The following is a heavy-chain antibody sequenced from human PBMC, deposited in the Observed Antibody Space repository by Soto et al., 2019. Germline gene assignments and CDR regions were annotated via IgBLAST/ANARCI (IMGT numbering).Heavy chain of an antibody. CDR3: IGSFPF. CDR2: IRSQPYGGTA. CDR1: GLPFGNFL. Sequence: EVYLVESGGGLVEPGRSLRLSCTASGLPFGNFLMSWFRQATGKGMEWVGFIRSQPYGGTAEYAASVRGRFTISRDDSKGIAYLQMNSLQTEDSGVYYCIGSFPFWGQGTLVNGSS. D-gene: IGHD3-10*01. V-gene: IGHV3-49*03. J-gene: IGHJ4*02.